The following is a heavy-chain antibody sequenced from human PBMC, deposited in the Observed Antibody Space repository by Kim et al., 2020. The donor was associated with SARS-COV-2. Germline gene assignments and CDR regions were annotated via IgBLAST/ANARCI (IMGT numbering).Heavy chain of an antibody. CDR2: IYYSGST. Sequence: SETLSLTCTVSGGSISSSSYYWGWIRQPPGKGLEWIGSIYYSGSTYYNPSLKSRVTISVDTSKNQFSLKLSSVTAADTAVYYCARHELLTLFDYWGQGTLVTVSS. CDR3: ARHELLTLFDY. J-gene: IGHJ4*02. V-gene: IGHV4-39*01. D-gene: IGHD1-26*01. CDR1: GGSISSSSYY.